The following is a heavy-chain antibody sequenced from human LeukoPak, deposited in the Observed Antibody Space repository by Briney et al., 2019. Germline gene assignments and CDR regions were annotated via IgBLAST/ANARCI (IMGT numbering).Heavy chain of an antibody. V-gene: IGHV3-30-3*01. CDR2: ISYDGSNK. CDR1: GFTFSSYA. CDR3: ARVSTVTTFYYYYGMDV. J-gene: IGHJ6*02. Sequence: GRSLRLSCAASGFTFSSYAMHRVRQAPGKGLEWVAVISYDGSNKYYADSVKGRFTISRGNSKHTLYLQMNSLRAEDTAVYYCARVSTVTTFYYYYGMDVWGQGTTVTVSS. D-gene: IGHD4-17*01.